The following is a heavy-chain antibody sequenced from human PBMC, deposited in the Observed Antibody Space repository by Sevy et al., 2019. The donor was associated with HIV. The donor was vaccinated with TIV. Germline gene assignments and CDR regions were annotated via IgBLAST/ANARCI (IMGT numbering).Heavy chain of an antibody. V-gene: IGHV3-48*03. CDR2: ISSSGDTS. CDR1: GFTISRFE. CDR3: AKRGGQYDLGMDV. Sequence: GGSLRLSCAASGFTISRFEMNWVRQAPGKGLEWVSYISSSGDTSDYADSVRGRFTISRDNAKKSLYLQMNSLRVEDTAIYYCAKRGGQYDLGMDVWGQGTTVTVSS. D-gene: IGHD3-3*01. J-gene: IGHJ6*02.